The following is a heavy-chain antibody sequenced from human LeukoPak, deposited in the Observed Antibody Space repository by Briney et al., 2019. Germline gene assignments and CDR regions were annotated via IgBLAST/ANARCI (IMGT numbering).Heavy chain of an antibody. J-gene: IGHJ5*02. Sequence: SETLSLTCAVYGGSFSTYYWSWIRQPPGKGLEWIGEINHSGSTNYNPSLKSRVTIPVDTSKNQFSLKLNSVTAADTAVYYCARSRPSGSSSGRYNWFDPWGQGTLVTVSA. CDR1: GGSFSTYY. D-gene: IGHD6-25*01. V-gene: IGHV4-34*01. CDR2: INHSGST. CDR3: ARSRPSGSSSGRYNWFDP.